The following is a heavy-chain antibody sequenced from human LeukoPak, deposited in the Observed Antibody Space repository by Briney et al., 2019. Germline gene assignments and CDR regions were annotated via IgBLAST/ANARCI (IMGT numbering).Heavy chain of an antibody. CDR1: GYTFIGYY. CDR3: ATVRDIVVGGGPYYFYY. D-gene: IGHD2-15*01. V-gene: IGHV1-2*02. CDR2: INPHNGVT. Sequence: ASVKVSCKASGYTFIGYYLHWVRQAPGQGLEWMGWINPHNGVTNYAQKFQGRVTMTRDTSITTAYMELSGLKSDDTAVYYCATVRDIVVGGGPYYFYYWGQGTLVTVSS. J-gene: IGHJ4*02.